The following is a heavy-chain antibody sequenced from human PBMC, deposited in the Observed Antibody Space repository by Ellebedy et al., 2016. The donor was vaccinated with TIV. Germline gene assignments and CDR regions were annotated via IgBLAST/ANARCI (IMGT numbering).Heavy chain of an antibody. J-gene: IGHJ4*02. Sequence: MPSETLSLTCTVSGGSINTYYWIWIRQPPGKGLEWIGYAYYTGNTSYSPSLKSRVTISVDKYKSQFSLNLSSVTAADTAVYYCARITYDGIDYWGQGTLVTVSS. CDR1: GGSINTYY. CDR2: AYYTGNT. V-gene: IGHV4-59*08. CDR3: ARITYDGIDY. D-gene: IGHD4-23*01.